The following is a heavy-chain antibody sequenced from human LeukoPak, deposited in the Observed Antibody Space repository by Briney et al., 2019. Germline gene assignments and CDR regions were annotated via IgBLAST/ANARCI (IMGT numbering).Heavy chain of an antibody. D-gene: IGHD5-18*01. CDR1: GFTFSSYA. J-gene: IGHJ4*02. Sequence: GGSLRLSCAASGFTFSSYAMHWVRQAPGKGLEWVAVISYDGSNKYYADSVKGRFTISRDNSKNTLYLQMNSLRAEDTAVYYCARDPDTAMALYYFDYWGQGTLVTVSP. CDR2: ISYDGSNK. V-gene: IGHV3-30*04. CDR3: ARDPDTAMALYYFDY.